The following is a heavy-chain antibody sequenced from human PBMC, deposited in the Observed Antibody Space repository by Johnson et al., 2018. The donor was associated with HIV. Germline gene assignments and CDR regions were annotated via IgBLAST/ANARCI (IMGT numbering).Heavy chain of an antibody. CDR1: GFTVSSNY. CDR3: TTAPQAARLFNDAFDI. CDR2: IYSGGST. V-gene: IGHV3-66*01. J-gene: IGHJ3*02. D-gene: IGHD6-6*01. Sequence: VQLVESGGGLVQPGGSLRLSCAASGFTVSSNYMSWVRQAPGKGLEWVSVIYSGGSTYYADSVKGRFTISRDNSKNTLYLQMNSLKTEDTAVYYCTTAPQAARLFNDAFDIWGQGTMVTVSS.